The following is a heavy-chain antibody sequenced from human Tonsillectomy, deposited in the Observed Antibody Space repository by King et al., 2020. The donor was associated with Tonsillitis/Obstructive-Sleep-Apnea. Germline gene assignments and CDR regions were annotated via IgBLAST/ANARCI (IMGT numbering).Heavy chain of an antibody. D-gene: IGHD1-26*01. J-gene: IGHJ4*02. CDR3: IKDRGALRRDFDY. CDR1: GFTFSNYA. CDR2: LNNDGGGT. Sequence: VQLVESGGGLVQPGGSLRLSCSASGFTFSNYAMHWVRQAPGKGLEYVSGLNNDGGGTYYADSVKGRFTVSRDNSKNTLYLQMSSLRTEDTAVYYCIKDRGALRRDFDYWGQGTLVTVSS. V-gene: IGHV3-64D*06.